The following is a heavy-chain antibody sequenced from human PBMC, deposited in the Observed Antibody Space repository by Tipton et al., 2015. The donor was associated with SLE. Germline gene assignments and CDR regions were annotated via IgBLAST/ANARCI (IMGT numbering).Heavy chain of an antibody. CDR2: ISTSGST. D-gene: IGHD5/OR15-5a*01. CDR3: ARGRRLPSLGRSESNVFDRADDY. J-gene: IGHJ4*02. V-gene: IGHV4-61*02. CDR1: GGSISSGYYY. Sequence: TLSLTCTVSGGSISSGYYYWSWIRQPAGKGLEWIGRISTSGSTNYNPSLKSRVTISVDTSKNEFSLKLRSVTAADTAVYYCARGRRLPSLGRSESNVFDRADDYWGQGTLVTVSS.